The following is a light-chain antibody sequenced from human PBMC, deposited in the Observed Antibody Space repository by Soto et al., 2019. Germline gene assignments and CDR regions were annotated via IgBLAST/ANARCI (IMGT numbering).Light chain of an antibody. CDR1: ENINRN. Sequence: EIVMTQSPASLSVSPGERVTLSCMASENINRNLVWYQKRPGQAPRLVIYTASTRATGIPARFSGSGSGTDFTLTISSLQSEDLAVYYCQQCHNWPRTFGLGTKVDI. CDR3: QQCHNWPRT. J-gene: IGKJ1*01. V-gene: IGKV3-15*01. CDR2: TAS.